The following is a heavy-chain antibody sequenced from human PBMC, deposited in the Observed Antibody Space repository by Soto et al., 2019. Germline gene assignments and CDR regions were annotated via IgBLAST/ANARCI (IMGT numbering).Heavy chain of an antibody. CDR3: ARQNLVVVPAAIDDILYYYGMDV. CDR2: IIPIFGTA. Sequence: QVQLVQSGAEVKKPGSSVKVSCKASGGTFSSYAISWVRQAPGQGLEWMGGIIPIFGTANYAQKFQGRVTITADESTSTAYMQLSSLRSEDTAVYYCARQNLVVVPAAIDDILYYYGMDVWGQGTTVTVSS. V-gene: IGHV1-69*01. J-gene: IGHJ6*02. CDR1: GGTFSSYA. D-gene: IGHD2-2*01.